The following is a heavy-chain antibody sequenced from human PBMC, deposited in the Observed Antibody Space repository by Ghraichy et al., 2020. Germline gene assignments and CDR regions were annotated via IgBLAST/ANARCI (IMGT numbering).Heavy chain of an antibody. CDR1: GFTFSSYW. CDR3: ARDQGDFAMALYYYGMDV. D-gene: IGHD3-16*01. Sequence: GEPMNISCVASGFTFSSYWMSWVRQAPGKGLEWVANIKQDGSKIYYVDSVKGRFIISRDNAKNSLYLQMNSLRAEDTAVYYCARDQGDFAMALYYYGMDVWGQGTTVTVSS. V-gene: IGHV3-7*01. J-gene: IGHJ6*02. CDR2: IKQDGSKI.